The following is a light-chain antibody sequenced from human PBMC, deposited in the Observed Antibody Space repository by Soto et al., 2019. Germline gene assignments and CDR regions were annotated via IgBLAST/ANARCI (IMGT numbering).Light chain of an antibody. V-gene: IGLV2-14*01. CDR2: EVS. J-gene: IGLJ1*01. CDR3: NSYTSSSTPYV. Sequence: QSVLTQPASVSGSPGQSITISCTGTSSDVGGYNYVSWYQQHPGKAPKLMIYEVSNRPSGVSNRFSGSKSGSTASLTISGLQAEDEADYYCNSYTSSSTPYVFGTGTKRTGL. CDR1: SSDVGGYNY.